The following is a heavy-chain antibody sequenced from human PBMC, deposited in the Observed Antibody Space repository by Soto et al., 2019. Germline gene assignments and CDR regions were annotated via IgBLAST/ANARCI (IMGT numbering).Heavy chain of an antibody. D-gene: IGHD2-2*01. CDR3: ARGGQYQLLSGYYYYYMDV. J-gene: IGHJ6*03. CDR2: IYYSGST. CDR1: GGSISSGGYY. Sequence: SETLSLTCTVSGGSISSGGYYWSWIRQHPGKGLEWIGYIYYSGSTYYNPSLKSRVTISVDTSKNQFSLKLSSVTAADTAVYYCARGGQYQLLSGYYYYYMDVWGKGTTVTVSS. V-gene: IGHV4-31*03.